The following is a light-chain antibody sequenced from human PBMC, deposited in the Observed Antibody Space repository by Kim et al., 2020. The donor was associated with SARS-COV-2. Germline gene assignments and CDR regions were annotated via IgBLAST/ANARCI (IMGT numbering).Light chain of an antibody. CDR1: QGISNY. CDR3: QMYNSAPRT. J-gene: IGKJ1*01. Sequence: DIQMTQSPSSLSASVGDRVTITCRASQGISNYLAWYQQKPGKVPKLLIYAASTLQSVVPSRFSGSGSGTDFTLTISSLQPEDVATYYCQMYNSAPRTFGQRTKVDIK. V-gene: IGKV1-27*01. CDR2: AAS.